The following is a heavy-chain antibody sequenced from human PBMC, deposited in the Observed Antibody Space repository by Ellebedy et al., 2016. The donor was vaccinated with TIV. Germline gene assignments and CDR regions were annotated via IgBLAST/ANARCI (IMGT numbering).Heavy chain of an antibody. CDR2: ISGSATSS. D-gene: IGHD4-11*01. J-gene: IGHJ4*02. CDR3: ARSTTSTGRVY. V-gene: IGHV3-23*01. Sequence: PGGSLRLSCAASGLTFSRYGMSWVRQAPGKGLEWVSGISGSATSSYYADSVKGRFTISRDNAKNSLYLQMNSLRAEDTAVYYCARSTTSTGRVYWGQGTLVAVSS. CDR1: GLTFSRYG.